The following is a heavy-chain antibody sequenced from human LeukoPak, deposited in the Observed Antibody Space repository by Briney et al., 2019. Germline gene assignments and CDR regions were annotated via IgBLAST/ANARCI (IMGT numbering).Heavy chain of an antibody. Sequence: SETLSLTCAVYGGSFSGYYWSWIRQPPGKGLEWIGEINHSGSTNYNPSLKSRVTISVDTSKNQFSLKLSSVTAADTAVYYCARGSSSWYYFDYWGQGTLVTVSS. J-gene: IGHJ4*02. CDR3: ARGSSSWYYFDY. CDR2: INHSGST. CDR1: GGSFSGYY. V-gene: IGHV4-34*01. D-gene: IGHD6-13*01.